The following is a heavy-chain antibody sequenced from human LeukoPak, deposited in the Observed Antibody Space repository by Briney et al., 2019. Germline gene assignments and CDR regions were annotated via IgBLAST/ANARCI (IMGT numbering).Heavy chain of an antibody. CDR1: GFTVNSNY. D-gene: IGHD6-19*01. V-gene: IGHV3-53*05. Sequence: GGSLRLSCAASGFTVNSNYMSWVRQAPGKGLEWVSVFYSGGNTVYADSVRGRFTISRDSSKNTVYLQMNSLSTEDTAIYYCAREARYGSGWHFDSWGRGTLVTVSS. J-gene: IGHJ4*02. CDR3: AREARYGSGWHFDS. CDR2: FYSGGNT.